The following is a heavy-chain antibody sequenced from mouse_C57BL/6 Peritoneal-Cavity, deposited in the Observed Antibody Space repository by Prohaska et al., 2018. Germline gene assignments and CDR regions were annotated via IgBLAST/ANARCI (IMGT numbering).Heavy chain of an antibody. D-gene: IGHD2-1*01. V-gene: IGHV11-2*01. CDR1: GFTFSGFW. J-gene: IGHJ1*03. CDR3: MRYGNNWYFDV. CDR2: INSDGSAI. Sequence: VQPGGSRGLSCEGSGFTFSGFWMSWVRQTPGKTLEWIGDINSDGSAINYAPSIKDRFTIFRDNDNSTLYLQMSNVRSEDTATYFCMRYGNNWYFDVWGTGTTVTVSS.